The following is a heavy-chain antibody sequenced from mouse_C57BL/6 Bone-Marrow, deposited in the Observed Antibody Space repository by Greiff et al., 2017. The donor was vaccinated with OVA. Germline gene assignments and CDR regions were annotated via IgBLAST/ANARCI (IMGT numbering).Heavy chain of an antibody. D-gene: IGHD2-3*01. Sequence: QVQLQQPGAELVMPGASVKLSCKASGYTFTSYWMHWVKQRPGQGLEWIGEIDPSDSYTNYNQKFKGKSTLTVDKSSSTAYMQLSSLTSDDSAVYYCAREGMLLPAWFAYWGQGTLVTVSA. CDR1: GYTFTSYW. CDR3: AREGMLLPAWFAY. CDR2: IDPSDSYT. V-gene: IGHV1-69*01. J-gene: IGHJ3*01.